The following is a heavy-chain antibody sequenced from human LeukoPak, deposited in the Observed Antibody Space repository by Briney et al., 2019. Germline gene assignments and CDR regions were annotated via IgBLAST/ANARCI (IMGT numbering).Heavy chain of an antibody. CDR1: GFTFSSYG. D-gene: IGHD5-12*01. Sequence: GGSLRLSCAASGFTFSSYGVHWVRQAPGKGLEWVAVISYDGSNKYYADSVKGRFTISRDNSKNTLYLQMNSLRAEDTAVYYCAKGRGYSGYDSYYYYGMDVWGQGTTVTVSS. CDR2: ISYDGSNK. J-gene: IGHJ6*02. CDR3: AKGRGYSGYDSYYYYGMDV. V-gene: IGHV3-30*18.